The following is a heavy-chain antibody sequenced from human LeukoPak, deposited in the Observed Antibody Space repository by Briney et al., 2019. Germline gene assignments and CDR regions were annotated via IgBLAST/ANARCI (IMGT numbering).Heavy chain of an antibody. CDR2: ISYDGSDK. Sequence: GGSLRPSCAASGFTFSSYAMHGVRQAPGQGLEWVAVISYDGSDKYYADPVKGRFTISRDNSKNTLYLQMNSLRAEDTAVYYCARGATIFGVVPPFDYWGQGTLVTVSS. CDR3: ARGATIFGVVPPFDY. CDR1: GFTFSSYA. V-gene: IGHV3-30*04. J-gene: IGHJ4*02. D-gene: IGHD3-3*01.